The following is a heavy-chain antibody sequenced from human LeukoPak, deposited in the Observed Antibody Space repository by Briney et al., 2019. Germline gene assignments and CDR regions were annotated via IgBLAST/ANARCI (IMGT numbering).Heavy chain of an antibody. J-gene: IGHJ6*03. CDR2: ISGYNGNT. V-gene: IGHV1-18*01. Sequence: VKVSCKASGYTFTSYGIGWVRQAPGQGLEWMGWISGYNGNTNYAQKLQGRVTMTTDTSTSTAYMELRSLRSDDTAVYYCARDLRYSSGWFASGMDVWGKGTTVTISS. D-gene: IGHD6-19*01. CDR3: ARDLRYSSGWFASGMDV. CDR1: GYTFTSYG.